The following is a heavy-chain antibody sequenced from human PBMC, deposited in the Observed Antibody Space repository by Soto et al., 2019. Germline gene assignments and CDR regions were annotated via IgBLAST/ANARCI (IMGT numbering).Heavy chain of an antibody. D-gene: IGHD3-16*01. CDR2: GYHSVSI. J-gene: IGHJ2*01. V-gene: IGHV4-59*01. CDR3: ARAFAGFGAYWYFDL. Sequence: NPSETLSLTCTVSGGSITDYYWSWIRQPPGKALEWIGYGYHSVSIHYNPSLKTRVTISVDTSENQFSLRLSSVTAAETAVYYCARAFAGFGAYWYFDLGGGGTLFTVSS. CDR1: GGSITDYY.